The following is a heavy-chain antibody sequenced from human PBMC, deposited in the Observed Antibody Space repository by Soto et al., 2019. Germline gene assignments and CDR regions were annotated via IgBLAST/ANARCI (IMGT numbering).Heavy chain of an antibody. CDR2: ISFDGNII. Sequence: GGSLRLSCAASEFSFSSYTMHWIRQAPGKGLEWVAVISFDGNIIQYADSVKGRFIISRDNSKNTLYLQMNSLRGEDTAVYYCARTFDTITYYFDYWGQGTLVTVSS. V-gene: IGHV3-30*16. J-gene: IGHJ4*02. CDR1: EFSFSSYT. CDR3: ARTFDTITYYFDY. D-gene: IGHD3-9*01.